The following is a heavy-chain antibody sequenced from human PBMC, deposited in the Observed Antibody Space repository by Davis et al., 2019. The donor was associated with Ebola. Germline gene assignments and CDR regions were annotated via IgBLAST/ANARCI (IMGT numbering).Heavy chain of an antibody. V-gene: IGHV3-13*01. D-gene: IGHD2-15*01. CDR1: GFTFSNYD. J-gene: IGHJ4*02. CDR2: IGTAGDT. Sequence: GESLKISCEASGFTFSNYDMHWVRQATGKGLEWVSAIGTAGDTYYPGSVKGRFTISRENAKYSLYLQMNSLRAGDTAVYYCAKSHCSGGSCPYYFDFWGQGTQVTVSS. CDR3: AKSHCSGGSCPYYFDF.